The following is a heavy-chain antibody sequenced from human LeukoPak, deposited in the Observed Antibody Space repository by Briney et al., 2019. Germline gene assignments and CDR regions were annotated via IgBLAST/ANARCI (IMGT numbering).Heavy chain of an antibody. J-gene: IGHJ6*03. D-gene: IGHD3-10*01. CDR3: ARVAMVRGVIPYYYYMDV. Sequence: SETLSLTCTVSGGSISSSSYYWGWTRQPPGKGLEWIGSIYYSGSTYHNPSLNSRVTISVDTSKNQFSLKLSSVTAADTAVYYCARVAMVRGVIPYYYYMDVWGKGTTVTVSS. V-gene: IGHV4-39*07. CDR1: GGSISSSSYY. CDR2: IYYSGST.